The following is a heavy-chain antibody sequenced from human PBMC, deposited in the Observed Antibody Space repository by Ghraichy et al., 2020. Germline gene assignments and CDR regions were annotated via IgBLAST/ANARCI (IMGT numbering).Heavy chain of an antibody. CDR2: INPNSGGT. D-gene: IGHD3-3*01. Sequence: ASVKVSCKASGYTFTGYYMHWVRQAPGQGLEWMGWINPNSGGTNYAQKFQGRVTMTRDTSISTAYMELSRLRSDDTAVYYCASDFWSGYYRHDAFDIWGQGTMVTVSS. V-gene: IGHV1-2*02. J-gene: IGHJ3*02. CDR1: GYTFTGYY. CDR3: ASDFWSGYYRHDAFDI.